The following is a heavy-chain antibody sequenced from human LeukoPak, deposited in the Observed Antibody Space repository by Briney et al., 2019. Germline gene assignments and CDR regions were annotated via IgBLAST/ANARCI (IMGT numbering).Heavy chain of an antibody. V-gene: IGHV3-11*01. CDR2: TTSSDSKI. D-gene: IGHD6-13*01. J-gene: IGHJ6*02. CDR1: GFTFSNYY. Sequence: PGVSLRLSCVASGFTFSNYYMIWGRQAPGKGLVGVTYTTSSDSKIHYADSVRGRFTISRDNAKISLYLQMNNLRADDTAVYYCARVVYSSLMDVWGQGTTVTVSS. CDR3: ARVVYSSLMDV.